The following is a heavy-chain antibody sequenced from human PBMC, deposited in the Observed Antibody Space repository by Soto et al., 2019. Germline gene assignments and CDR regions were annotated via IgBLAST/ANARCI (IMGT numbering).Heavy chain of an antibody. CDR3: ARDPTGYSGYDHYYYYGMDV. CDR1: GGTFSSYT. D-gene: IGHD5-12*01. V-gene: IGHV1-69*08. J-gene: IGHJ6*02. Sequence: QVQLVQSGAEVKKPGSSVKGSCKASGGTFSSYTISWVRQAPGQGLEWMGRIIPILGIANYAQKFQGRVTITADKSTSTAYMELSSLRSEDTAVYYCARDPTGYSGYDHYYYYGMDVWGQGTTVTVSS. CDR2: IIPILGIA.